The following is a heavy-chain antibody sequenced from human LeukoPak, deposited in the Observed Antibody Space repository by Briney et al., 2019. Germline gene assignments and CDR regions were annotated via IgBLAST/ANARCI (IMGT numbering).Heavy chain of an antibody. CDR3: ARDGFPMVRGPNWFDP. Sequence: GGSLRLSCAASGFTFSSYTMSWVRQAPGKGLEWVSTIGGSASGTFYADSVKGRFTISRDNSKNTLYLQMNSLRAEDTAVYYCARDGFPMVRGPNWFDPWGQGTLVTVSS. V-gene: IGHV3-23*01. CDR1: GFTFSSYT. D-gene: IGHD3-10*01. J-gene: IGHJ5*02. CDR2: IGGSASGT.